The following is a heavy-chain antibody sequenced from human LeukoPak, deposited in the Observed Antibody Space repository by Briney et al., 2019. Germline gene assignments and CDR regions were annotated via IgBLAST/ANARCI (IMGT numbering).Heavy chain of an antibody. D-gene: IGHD3-22*01. Sequence: SETLSLTCTVSGGSISSSSYYWGWIRQPPGKGLEWIGSIYYSGSTYYNPSLKSRVTISVDTSKNQFSLKLSSVTAADTAVYYCARHGGLHYYDSSGTSDYFDYWGQGTLVAVSS. CDR3: ARHGGLHYYDSSGTSDYFDY. CDR2: IYYSGST. J-gene: IGHJ4*02. CDR1: GGSISSSSYY. V-gene: IGHV4-39*01.